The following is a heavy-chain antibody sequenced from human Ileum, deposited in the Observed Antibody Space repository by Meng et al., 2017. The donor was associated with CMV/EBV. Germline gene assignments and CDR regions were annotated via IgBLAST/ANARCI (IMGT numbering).Heavy chain of an antibody. J-gene: IGHJ5*02. CDR3: ARGSTTIFSWFDP. CDR1: AGTFSSYS. V-gene: IGHV1-69*05. Sequence: SVKVSCKASAGTFSSYSISWVRQAPGQGLEWMGGIIPIFGTVDYAQKFQGRVTLTTDESTGTAYMELISLQSEDTAVYYCARGSTTIFSWFDPWGQGTLVTVSS. CDR2: IIPIFGTV. D-gene: IGHD2-2*01.